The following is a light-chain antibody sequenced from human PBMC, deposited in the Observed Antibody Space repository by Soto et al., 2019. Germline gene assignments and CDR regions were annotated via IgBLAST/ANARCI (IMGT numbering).Light chain of an antibody. CDR2: AAS. J-gene: IGKJ3*01. CDR3: QQLDNYPRT. V-gene: IGKV1-9*01. Sequence: GDRVTITCRASQDINYYLAWYQQKPGTAPKLLIYAASTLQSGVPSRFSGSGSGTDFTLTISSLQPEDFATYYCQQLDNYPRTFGPGTKVDIK. CDR1: QDINYY.